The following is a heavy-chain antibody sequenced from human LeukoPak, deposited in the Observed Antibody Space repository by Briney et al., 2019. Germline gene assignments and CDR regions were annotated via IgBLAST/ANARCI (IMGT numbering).Heavy chain of an antibody. Sequence: GGSLRLSCAASGFTFSSYAMSWVRQAPGKGLEWVSGISGSGGSTYYADSVKGRFTISRDNSKNTLYLQMNSLRAEDTAVYYCAKGYCSGGSCYSRFDYWGQGTLVTVSS. V-gene: IGHV3-23*01. CDR3: AKGYCSGGSCYSRFDY. CDR2: ISGSGGST. CDR1: GFTFSSYA. J-gene: IGHJ4*02. D-gene: IGHD2-15*01.